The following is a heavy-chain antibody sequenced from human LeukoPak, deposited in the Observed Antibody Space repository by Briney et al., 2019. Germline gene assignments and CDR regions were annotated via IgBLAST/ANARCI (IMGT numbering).Heavy chain of an antibody. Sequence: GRSLRLSCAASGFTFSRYWMHWVRQAPGKGLVWVSRISEDGSTTSYADSVKGRFTISRDNVKDTLYLQMNGLRAEDTAVYYCARGGLEPVDYWGQGTLVTVSS. D-gene: IGHD1-14*01. CDR2: ISEDGSTT. CDR1: GFTFSRYW. J-gene: IGHJ4*02. CDR3: ARGGLEPVDY. V-gene: IGHV3-74*01.